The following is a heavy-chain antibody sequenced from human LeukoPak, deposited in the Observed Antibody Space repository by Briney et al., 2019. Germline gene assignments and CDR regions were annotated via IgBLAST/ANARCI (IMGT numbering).Heavy chain of an antibody. J-gene: IGHJ4*02. Sequence: GGSLRLSCAASGFTFSSYGMHWVRQAPGKGLEWVSAISGSGGSTYYADSVKGRFTISRDNSKNTLYLQMNSLRAEDTAVYYCAKNKGYCSSTSCPPDYWGQGTLVTVSS. CDR1: GFTFSSYG. V-gene: IGHV3-23*01. CDR2: ISGSGGST. D-gene: IGHD2-2*01. CDR3: AKNKGYCSSTSCPPDY.